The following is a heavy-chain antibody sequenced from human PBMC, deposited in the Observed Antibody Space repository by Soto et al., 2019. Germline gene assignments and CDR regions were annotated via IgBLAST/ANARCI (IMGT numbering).Heavy chain of an antibody. CDR1: GDIVSSNSAG. J-gene: IGHJ4*01. Sequence: SQTLSLTCAITGDIVSSNSAGWSWVRQSPSRGLEWLGRTYYRSKWYYEYAVSVRGRITINPDTSKNQYSLQLNSVTPEDTAGYFCATGAKYSARIFDYWGQVTLVPVSS. V-gene: IGHV6-1*01. CDR2: TYYRSKWYY. CDR3: ATGAKYSARIFDY. D-gene: IGHD1-26*01.